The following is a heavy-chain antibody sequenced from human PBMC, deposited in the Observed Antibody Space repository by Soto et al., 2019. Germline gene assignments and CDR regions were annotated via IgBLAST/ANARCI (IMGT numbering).Heavy chain of an antibody. D-gene: IGHD1-26*01. V-gene: IGHV4-39*01. CDR2: IYYSGRT. CDR1: GGSISSSSYY. J-gene: IGHJ2*01. Sequence: QLQLQESGPGLVKPSETLSLTCTVSGGSISSSSYYWVWIRQPPAKGLEWIGSIYYSGRTYYNPSLNSRVTLSVDTSKNQFSLKLCSVTAADMAVYYCARLHGGRWSYWYFELWGRGTLVTVSS. CDR3: ARLHGGRWSYWYFEL.